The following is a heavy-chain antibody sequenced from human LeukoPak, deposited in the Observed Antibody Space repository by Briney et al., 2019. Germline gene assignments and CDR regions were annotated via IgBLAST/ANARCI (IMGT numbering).Heavy chain of an antibody. CDR2: IKADGVFT. D-gene: IGHD2-8*01. J-gene: IGHJ4*02. Sequence: GGSLRLSCEGSGFAFNVFGMHWIRQAPGKGLEWVAFIKADGVFTNYAEAVKGRFSISRDNSDNTVFLQMESVRPDDTAVYYCARKLMSSRRFEYWGQGTLVTVSS. V-gene: IGHV3-30*02. CDR3: ARKLMSSRRFEY. CDR1: GFAFNVFG.